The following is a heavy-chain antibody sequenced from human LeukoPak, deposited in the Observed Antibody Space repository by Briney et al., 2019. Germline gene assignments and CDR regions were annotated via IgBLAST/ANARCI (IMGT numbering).Heavy chain of an antibody. CDR3: ARAVGAMSFDI. J-gene: IGHJ3*02. D-gene: IGHD1-26*01. CDR1: GFTFSSYA. Sequence: GGSLRLSCAASGFTFSSYAMHWVRQAPGKGLEYVSAISSNGGSTYYANSLKGRFTISRDNSKNTLYLQMGSLRAEDMAVYYCARAVGAMSFDIWGQGTMVTVSS. CDR2: ISSNGGST. V-gene: IGHV3-64*01.